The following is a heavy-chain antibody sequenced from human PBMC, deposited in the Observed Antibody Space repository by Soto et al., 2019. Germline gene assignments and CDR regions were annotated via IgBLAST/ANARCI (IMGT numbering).Heavy chain of an antibody. V-gene: IGHV3-23*01. CDR3: AKDIAAAGNYYFDY. CDR1: GFTFSSYA. D-gene: IGHD6-13*01. CDR2: ISGSGGST. J-gene: IGHJ4*02. Sequence: PGGSLRLSCAASGFTFSSYAMSWVRQAPGKGLEWVSAISGSGGSTYYADSVKGRFTISRDNSKNTLYLQMNSLRAEDTAVYYWAKDIAAAGNYYFDYWGQGTLVTVSS.